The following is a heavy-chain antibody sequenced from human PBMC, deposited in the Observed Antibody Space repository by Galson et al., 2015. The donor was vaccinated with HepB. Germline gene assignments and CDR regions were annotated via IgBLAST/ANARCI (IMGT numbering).Heavy chain of an antibody. D-gene: IGHD3-10*01. J-gene: IGHJ6*02. V-gene: IGHV4-4*07. Sequence: ETLSLTCAVTYGSISSYYWSWIRQPAGKGLEWIGHIYNNEKTNYNPSLKSRVTMSVDTSKNQFSLKLSSVTAADTAVYYCARAGESFGSSADHCYYGVDVWGQGTTVTVTS. CDR2: IYNNEKT. CDR1: YGSISSYY. CDR3: ARAGESFGSSADHCYYGVDV.